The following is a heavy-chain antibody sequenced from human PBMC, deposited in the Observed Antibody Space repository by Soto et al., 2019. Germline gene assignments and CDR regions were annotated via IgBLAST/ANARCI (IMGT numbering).Heavy chain of an antibody. CDR1: GGTFSNHA. CDR2: IIPIFSTT. Sequence: QVHLVQSGAEVKKPGSSVKVSCKASGGTFSNHAINWVRQAPGQGLEWMGRIIPIFSTTNYAQKFQGRVTFTADESTLTAYMELSSLKHDDTAVYYCAREVAADGTFREDVFDIWGQGTLVTVSS. D-gene: IGHD6-13*01. CDR3: AREVAADGTFREDVFDI. V-gene: IGHV1-69*12. J-gene: IGHJ3*02.